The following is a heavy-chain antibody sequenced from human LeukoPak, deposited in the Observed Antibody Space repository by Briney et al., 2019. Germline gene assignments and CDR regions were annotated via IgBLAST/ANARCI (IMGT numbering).Heavy chain of an antibody. D-gene: IGHD6-6*01. V-gene: IGHV3-48*01. J-gene: IGHJ3*02. CDR3: AREYSSSSGRAFDI. CDR2: ISSSGGAI. Sequence: GGSLRLSCTASAFAFSNHAMSWVRQAPGKGLEWVSYISSSGGAIYYADSVKGRFTISRDNGKNSLYLQMNSLRAEDTAVYYCAREYSSSSGRAFDIWGQGTMVTVSS. CDR1: AFAFSNHA.